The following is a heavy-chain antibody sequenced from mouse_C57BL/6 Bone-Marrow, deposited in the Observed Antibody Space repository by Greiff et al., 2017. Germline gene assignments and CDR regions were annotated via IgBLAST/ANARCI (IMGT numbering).Heavy chain of an antibody. CDR3: ARPRFFTEGFDV. D-gene: IGHD1-1*01. V-gene: IGHV1-69*01. J-gene: IGHJ1*03. CDR2: IDPSDSYT. CDR1: GYTFTSYW. Sequence: QVQLQQPGAELVMPGASVKLSCKASGYTFTSYWMHWVKQRPGQGLEWIGEIDPSDSYTNYNQKFKGKSTLTVDKSSSTAYMQLSSLTSEDSAVYYCARPRFFTEGFDVWGTGTTVTVSS.